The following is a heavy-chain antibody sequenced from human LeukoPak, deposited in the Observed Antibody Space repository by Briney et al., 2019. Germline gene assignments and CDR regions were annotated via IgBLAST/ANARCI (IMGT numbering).Heavy chain of an antibody. Sequence: GGSLRLSCATSGFTFTTYEMNWVRQAPGKGLEWVSYITSSGDIKTYADPVKGRFTISRDNAKNSLYLQMNSLRAEDTAVYYCAREGDGYNLGYFDYWGQGTLVTVSS. D-gene: IGHD5-24*01. CDR2: ITSSGDIK. J-gene: IGHJ4*02. V-gene: IGHV3-48*03. CDR1: GFTFTTYE. CDR3: AREGDGYNLGYFDY.